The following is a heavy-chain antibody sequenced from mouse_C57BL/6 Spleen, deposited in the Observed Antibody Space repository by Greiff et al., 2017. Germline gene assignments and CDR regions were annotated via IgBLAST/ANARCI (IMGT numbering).Heavy chain of an antibody. V-gene: IGHV1-55*01. D-gene: IGHD2-3*01. J-gene: IGHJ4*01. CDR1: GYTFTSYW. CDR2: IYPGSGST. Sequence: QVQLQQPGAELVKPGASVKMSCKASGYTFTSYWITWVQQRPGQGLEWIGDIYPGSGSTNYNEKFKSKATLTVDTSSSTAYMQLSSLTSEDSAVYYCVYDGYYPYAMDYWGQGTSVTVSS. CDR3: VYDGYYPYAMDY.